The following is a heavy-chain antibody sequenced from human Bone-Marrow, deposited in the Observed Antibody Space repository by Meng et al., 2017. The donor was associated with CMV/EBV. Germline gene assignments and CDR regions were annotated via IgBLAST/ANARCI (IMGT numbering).Heavy chain of an antibody. V-gene: IGHV3-48*03. Sequence: GESLKISCAASGFTFSSYEMNWVRQAPGKGLEWVSYISSSGSTIYYADSVKGRFTISRDNAKNSLYLQMNSLRAEDTAVYYCARVPLGCSSTSCYPGLYYYYYGMDVWGQGTTVTVSS. J-gene: IGHJ6*02. CDR2: ISSSGSTI. CDR3: ARVPLGCSSTSCYPGLYYYYYGMDV. D-gene: IGHD2-2*01. CDR1: GFTFSSYE.